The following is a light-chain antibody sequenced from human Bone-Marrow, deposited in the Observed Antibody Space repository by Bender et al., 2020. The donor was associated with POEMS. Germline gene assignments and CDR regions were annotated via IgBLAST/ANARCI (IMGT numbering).Light chain of an antibody. V-gene: IGLV2-14*03. CDR3: MSYTTSRTGV. CDR2: GVA. CDR1: SSDVGAYDY. Sequence: QSVLTQPASVSGSPGQSITVSCTGTSSDVGAYDYVSWYQQHPGKAPKLIIYGVADRPSGVSDRFSGSKSGNTASLTISGLQAEDEALYYCMSYTTSRTGVFGGGTKLTVL. J-gene: IGLJ3*02.